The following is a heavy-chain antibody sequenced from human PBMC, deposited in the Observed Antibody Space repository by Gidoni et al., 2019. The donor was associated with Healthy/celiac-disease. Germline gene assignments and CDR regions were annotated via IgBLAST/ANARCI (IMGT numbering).Heavy chain of an antibody. CDR1: GGSIRRDY. CDR2: IYYSGST. Sequence: QVQLQESGPGLVKPSETLSLTCTASGGSIRRDYWSWIPQPPGKRLEWIGYIYYSGSTNYNPSLKSRVTRSVDTSKNQFSLKLSSVTAADTAVYYCARSKSWYYFDYWGQGTLVTVSS. J-gene: IGHJ4*02. D-gene: IGHD1-20*01. CDR3: ARSKSWYYFDY. V-gene: IGHV4-59*01.